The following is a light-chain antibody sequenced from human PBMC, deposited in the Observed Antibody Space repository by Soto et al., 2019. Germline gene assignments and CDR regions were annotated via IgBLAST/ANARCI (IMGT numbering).Light chain of an antibody. Sequence: IVLTQSPATLSLSPGERATLSCRASQSVSSYLAWYQQKPGQAPRLLIYDASSRATGIPDRFSGSGSGTDFTLTISRLEPEDSAVYYCQQYGSSPPITFGQGTRLEIK. CDR2: DAS. CDR1: QSVSSY. CDR3: QQYGSSPPIT. V-gene: IGKV3-20*01. J-gene: IGKJ5*01.